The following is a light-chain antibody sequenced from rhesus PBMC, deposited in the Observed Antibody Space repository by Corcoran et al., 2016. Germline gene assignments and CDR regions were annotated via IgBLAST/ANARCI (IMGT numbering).Light chain of an antibody. Sequence: QSAPTQPPSVSGSPGQSVTISCTGTNSDVGGYTYVSWYQQHPGKAPKLIIYEVNKRPSGVSDRFSGSKSGNTASLPISELQAEDEADYHCCSYTSTSFFVFGSCTKWTVL. CDR2: EVN. V-gene: IGLV2S7*01. J-gene: IGLJ6*01. CDR3: CSYTSTSFFV. CDR1: NSDVGGYTY.